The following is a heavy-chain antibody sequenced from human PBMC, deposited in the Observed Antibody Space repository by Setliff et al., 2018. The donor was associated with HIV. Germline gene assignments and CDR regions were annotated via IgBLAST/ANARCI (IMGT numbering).Heavy chain of an antibody. CDR2: IYHSGST. J-gene: IGHJ4*02. D-gene: IGHD3-22*01. V-gene: IGHV4-38-2*01. Sequence: PSETLSLTCAVSVYSISSGFYWGWIRQPPGKGLEWIGSIYHSGSTYYSPSLKSRVSFSVDTSKNQLSLKLRSVTAADSAMYYCARQKETYYYDSSGYPAYFDCWGQGTLVTVSS. CDR3: ARQKETYYYDSSGYPAYFDC. CDR1: VYSISSGFY.